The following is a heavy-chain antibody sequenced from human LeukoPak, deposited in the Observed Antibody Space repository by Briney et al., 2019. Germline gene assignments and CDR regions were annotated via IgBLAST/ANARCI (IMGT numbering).Heavy chain of an antibody. Sequence: KASETLSLTCTVSGYSISSGYYWGWIRQPPGKGLEWIGSIYYSGSTYYNPSLKSRVTISVDTSKNQFSLKLSSVTAADTAVYYCARDGAMMITMIVVPLGWFDPWGQGTLVTVSS. V-gene: IGHV4-38-2*02. D-gene: IGHD3-22*01. CDR2: IYYSGST. CDR3: ARDGAMMITMIVVPLGWFDP. J-gene: IGHJ5*02. CDR1: GYSISSGYY.